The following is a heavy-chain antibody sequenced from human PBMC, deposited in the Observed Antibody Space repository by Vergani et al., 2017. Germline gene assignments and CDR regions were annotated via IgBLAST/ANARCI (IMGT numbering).Heavy chain of an antibody. CDR3: ARGGNGYWVDP. CDR2: ISSSGSTI. D-gene: IGHD3-16*01. V-gene: IGHV3-48*03. CDR1: GFTFSSYE. Sequence: EVQLVESGGGLVKPGGSLRLSCAASGFTFSSYEMNWVREAPGKGLEWVSYISSSGSTIYDADSVTGRLTISGDNAKNSLYLQMNSLRAEDTAVYYCARGGNGYWVDPWGQGTLVTVSS. J-gene: IGHJ5*02.